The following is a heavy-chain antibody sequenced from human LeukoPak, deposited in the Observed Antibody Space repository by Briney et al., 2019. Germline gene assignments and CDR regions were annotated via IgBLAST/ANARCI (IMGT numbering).Heavy chain of an antibody. V-gene: IGHV3-53*01. J-gene: IGHJ4*02. CDR3: ARVGEGAGYDFDY. CDR2: IYSGGST. CDR1: GFTVSSNY. D-gene: IGHD1-26*01. Sequence: PGGSLRLSCAASGFTVSSNYMSWVRQAPGKGLEWVSVIYSGGSTYYADSVKGRFTISRDNSKNTLYLQMNSLRAEDTAVYYCARVGEGAGYDFDYWGQGTLVTVSS.